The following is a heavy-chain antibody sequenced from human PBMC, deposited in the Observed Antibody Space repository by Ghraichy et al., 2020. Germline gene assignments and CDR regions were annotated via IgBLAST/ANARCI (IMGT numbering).Heavy chain of an antibody. D-gene: IGHD3-16*01. J-gene: IGHJ5*02. CDR2: INPNSGGT. CDR3: ARDRWGFRYWFDP. V-gene: IGHV1-2*02. CDR1: GYTFTGYY. Sequence: ASVKVSCKASGYTFTGYYMHWVRQAPGQGLEWMGWINPNSGGTNYAQKFQGRVTMTRDTSISTAYMELSRLRSDDTAVYYCARDRWGFRYWFDPWGQGTLVTVSS.